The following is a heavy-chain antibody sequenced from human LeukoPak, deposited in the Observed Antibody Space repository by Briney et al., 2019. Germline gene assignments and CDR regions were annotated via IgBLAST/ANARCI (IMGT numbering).Heavy chain of an antibody. CDR3: ARDQSVVLRFLEWLLDY. CDR2: INPNSGGT. CDR1: GYTFTGYY. J-gene: IGHJ4*02. Sequence: GASVKVSCKASGYTFTGYYMHWVRQAPGQGLEWMGWINPNSGGTNYAQKFQGRVTMTRDTSISTAYMELSRLRSDDTAVYYCARDQSVVLRFLEWLLDYWGQGTLVTVSS. V-gene: IGHV1-2*02. D-gene: IGHD3-3*01.